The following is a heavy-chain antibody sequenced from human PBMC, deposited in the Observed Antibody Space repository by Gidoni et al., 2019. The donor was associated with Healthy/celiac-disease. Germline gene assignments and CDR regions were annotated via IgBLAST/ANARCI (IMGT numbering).Heavy chain of an antibody. V-gene: IGHV4-31*03. D-gene: IGHD3-10*01. CDR3: AGGFGFGELLFREWYFDY. CDR1: GGPISSGGYY. CDR2: IYYSGST. J-gene: IGHJ4*02. Sequence: QVQLQESGPGLVKPSQTLSLPCTVPGGPISSGGYYWSWIRQHPGKGLEWIGYIYYSGSTYYHPSLKSRVTISVDTSKNQFSLKLSSVTAADTAVYYCAGGFGFGELLFREWYFDYWGQGTLVTVSS.